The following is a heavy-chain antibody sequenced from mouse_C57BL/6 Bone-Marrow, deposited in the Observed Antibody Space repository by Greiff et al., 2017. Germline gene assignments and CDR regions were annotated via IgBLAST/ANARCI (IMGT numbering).Heavy chain of an antibody. CDR1: GYTFTSYW. J-gene: IGHJ3*01. V-gene: IGHV1-69*01. CDR2: IDPSDSYT. CDR3: ALLIYYYGSAWCAY. D-gene: IGHD1-1*01. Sequence: QVQLQQPGAELVMPGASVKLSCKASGYTFTSYWMHWVKQRPGQGLEWIGEIDPSDSYTNYNQKFKGKSTLTVDKSSSTAYMQLSSLTSEDSAVYYCALLIYYYGSAWCAYWGQGTLVTVSA.